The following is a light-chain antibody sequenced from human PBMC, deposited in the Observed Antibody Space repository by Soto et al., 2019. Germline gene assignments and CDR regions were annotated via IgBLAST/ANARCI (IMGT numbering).Light chain of an antibody. CDR2: EVS. Sequence: QSALTQPASVSGSPGQSITISCTGTSSDVGGYNFVSWYQQHPGKAPKLMIYEVSDRPSGVSNRFSGSKSGNTASPTISGLQAEDEADYYCSSYTDTSTRVVFGGGTKLTVL. CDR3: SSYTDTSTRVV. J-gene: IGLJ2*01. CDR1: SSDVGGYNF. V-gene: IGLV2-14*01.